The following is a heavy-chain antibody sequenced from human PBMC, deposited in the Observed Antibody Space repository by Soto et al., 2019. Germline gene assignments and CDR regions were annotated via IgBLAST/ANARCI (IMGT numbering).Heavy chain of an antibody. CDR3: ARAAKLYGGNSGGFDY. CDR1: GGSISSSNW. D-gene: IGHD4-17*01. CDR2: IYHSGST. Sequence: PSETLSLTCAVSGGSISSSNWWSWVRQPPWKGLEWIGEIYHSGSTNYNPSLKSRVTISVDKSKNQFSLKLSSVTAADTAVYYCARAAKLYGGNSGGFDYWGQGTLVTVSS. J-gene: IGHJ4*02. V-gene: IGHV4-4*02.